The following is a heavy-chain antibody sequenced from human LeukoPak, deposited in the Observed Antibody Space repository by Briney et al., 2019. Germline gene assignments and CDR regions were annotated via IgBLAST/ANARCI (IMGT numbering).Heavy chain of an antibody. CDR1: GGTFSSYA. CDR3: ARESIAAEIDY. V-gene: IGHV1-69*04. CDR2: IIPILGIA. J-gene: IGHJ4*02. D-gene: IGHD6-25*01. Sequence: SVKVSCKASGGTFSSYAISWVRQAPGQGLEWMGRIIPILGIANYAQRFQGRVTITADKSTSTAYMELSSLRSEDTAVYYCARESIAAEIDYWGQGTLVTVSS.